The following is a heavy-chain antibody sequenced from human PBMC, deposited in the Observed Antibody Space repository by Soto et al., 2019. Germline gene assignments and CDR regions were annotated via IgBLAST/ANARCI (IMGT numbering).Heavy chain of an antibody. CDR3: ARVSGRSWYNWFDT. CDR1: GGNFSSHG. D-gene: IGHD6-13*01. J-gene: IGHJ5*02. Sequence: QVQLVQSGAEVKKPGSSVKVSCKASGGNFSSHGISWVRQAPGQGLEYMGGIVPMFGTTNYPHKFRGRVTFTADESTSTVYMEVSSLRSDDTAVYFCARVSGRSWYNWFDTWGQGTLVTVST. CDR2: IVPMFGTT. V-gene: IGHV1-69*01.